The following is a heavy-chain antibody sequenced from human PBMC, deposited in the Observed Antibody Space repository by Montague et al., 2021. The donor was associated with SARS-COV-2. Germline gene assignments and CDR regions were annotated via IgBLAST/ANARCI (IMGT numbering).Heavy chain of an antibody. Sequence: PALAKPTKTLTLTCTFSGFSLSTSGMGVGWIRQPPGKALEWLALIYWDDDKRYSPSLKSRLTITEDTSKNQVVLTMTNMDPVDTATYYCAHRRPLYYYDSSLSTFDYWGQGTLVTVSS. D-gene: IGHD3-22*01. CDR2: IYWDDDK. V-gene: IGHV2-5*02. CDR3: AHRRPLYYYDSSLSTFDY. J-gene: IGHJ4*02. CDR1: GFSLSTSGMG.